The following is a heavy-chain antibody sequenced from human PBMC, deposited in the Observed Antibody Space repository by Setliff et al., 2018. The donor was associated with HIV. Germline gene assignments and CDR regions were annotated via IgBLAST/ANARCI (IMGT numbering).Heavy chain of an antibody. CDR2: ISSNGGST. CDR3: AKDAKGSIDY. D-gene: IGHD1-26*01. V-gene: IGHV3-64D*06. J-gene: IGHJ4*02. CDR1: GFTFSSYA. Sequence: GGSLRLSCSASGFTFSSYAMHWVRQAPGKGLEYVSAISSNGGSTYYADSVKGRFTISRDNSRNTLYLQMSGLRIEDTATYFCAKDAKGSIDYWGQGTLVTVSS.